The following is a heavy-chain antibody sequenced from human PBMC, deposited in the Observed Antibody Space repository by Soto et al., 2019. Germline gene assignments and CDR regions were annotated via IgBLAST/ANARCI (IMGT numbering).Heavy chain of an antibody. Sequence: ISCKGSGYRFSTYWIAWVRQMSGKGLEWMGFIYPGDSDTRYSPSFQGQVIISADKSTSTAYLQWSSLKASDTAMYYCARLTVTNFYYYYHMDVWGKGTTVTVSS. J-gene: IGHJ6*03. CDR1: GYRFSTYW. V-gene: IGHV5-51*01. CDR3: ARLTVTNFYYYYHMDV. CDR2: IYPGDSDT. D-gene: IGHD4-17*01.